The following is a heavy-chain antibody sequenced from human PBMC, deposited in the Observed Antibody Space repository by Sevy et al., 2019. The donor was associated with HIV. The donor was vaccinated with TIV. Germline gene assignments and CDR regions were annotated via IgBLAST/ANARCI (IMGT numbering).Heavy chain of an antibody. Sequence: GGSLRLSCAASGFTFSSHSMNWVRQAPGKGLEWVSSISSTSGHIYYSDSVKGRFTNSRDNSKNSLYLQMNSLRAEDTAVYYCARDDYVWGNSRWTNWFDPWGQGTLVTVSS. V-gene: IGHV3-21*01. CDR2: ISSTSGHI. J-gene: IGHJ5*02. CDR1: GFTFSSHS. D-gene: IGHD3-16*02. CDR3: ARDDYVWGNSRWTNWFDP.